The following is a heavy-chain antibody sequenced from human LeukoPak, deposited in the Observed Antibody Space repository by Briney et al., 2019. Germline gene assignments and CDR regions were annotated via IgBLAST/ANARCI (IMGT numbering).Heavy chain of an antibody. V-gene: IGHV3-21*01. D-gene: IGHD1-26*01. CDR3: AVGALPDYDY. CDR2: ISSSSSYI. CDR1: GFTFSSYS. Sequence: PGGSLRLSCAASGFTFSSYSMSWVRQAPGKGLEWVSSISSSSSYIYYADSVKGRFTISRDNAKNSLYLQMNSLRAEDTAVYYCAVGALPDYDYWGQGTLVTVSS. J-gene: IGHJ4*02.